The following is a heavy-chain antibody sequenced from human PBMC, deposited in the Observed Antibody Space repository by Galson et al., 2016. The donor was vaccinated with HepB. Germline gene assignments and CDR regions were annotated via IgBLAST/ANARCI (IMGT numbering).Heavy chain of an antibody. Sequence: SLRLSCAASGFTFSTYAMHWVRQAPGKGLEWVAVIWYDGSNKYYADSVKGRFTISRDNSKNTLYFQMNSLRAEDTAVSYVARAGSYIIGGRFDYWGQGTLVTFSS. J-gene: IGHJ4*02. CDR3: ARAGSYIIGGRFDY. V-gene: IGHV3-33*01. D-gene: IGHD2/OR15-2a*01. CDR1: GFTFSTYA. CDR2: IWYDGSNK.